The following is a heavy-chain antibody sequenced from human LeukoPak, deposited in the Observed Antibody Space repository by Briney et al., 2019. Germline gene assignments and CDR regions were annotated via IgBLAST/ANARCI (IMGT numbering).Heavy chain of an antibody. CDR3: AGYGSGSF. Sequence: QPGGSLRLSCAASGFTFSSHNMNWVRQAPGKGLEWVSFISSSSSAIYYADSVKGRFTISRDNARNSLYLQMNSLRAEDTAIYYCAGYGSGSFWGQGTLVTVSS. CDR2: ISSSSSAI. D-gene: IGHD3-10*01. J-gene: IGHJ4*02. V-gene: IGHV3-48*04. CDR1: GFTFSSHN.